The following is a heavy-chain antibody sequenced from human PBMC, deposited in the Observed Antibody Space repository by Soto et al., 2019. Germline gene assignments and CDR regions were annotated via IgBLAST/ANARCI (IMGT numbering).Heavy chain of an antibody. V-gene: IGHV1-69*02. J-gene: IGHJ6*02. Sequence: QVQLVQSGAEVKKPGSSVKVSCKASGGTFSSYTISWVRQAPGQGLEWMGRIIPILGIANYAQKFQGRVTITXVKXTXKAYMELSSLRSEDTAVYYCARPYCSSTSCSFGMDVWGQGTTVTVSS. CDR2: IIPILGIA. CDR3: ARPYCSSTSCSFGMDV. CDR1: GGTFSSYT. D-gene: IGHD2-2*01.